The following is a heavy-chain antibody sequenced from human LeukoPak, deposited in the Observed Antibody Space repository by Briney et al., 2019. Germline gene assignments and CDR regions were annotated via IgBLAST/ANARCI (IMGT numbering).Heavy chain of an antibody. D-gene: IGHD4-17*01. V-gene: IGHV3-74*01. CDR3: ARDFDGPRASDY. Sequence: PGGSLRLSCAASGFTFSYFWMHWFRQTPGKGLVWVSCINTDGSYSTYADSVKGRFTISRDNVGNTLYLQMNSLRAEDSAVYYCARDFDGPRASDYWGQGISVTVSS. J-gene: IGHJ4*02. CDR1: GFTFSYFW. CDR2: INTDGSYS.